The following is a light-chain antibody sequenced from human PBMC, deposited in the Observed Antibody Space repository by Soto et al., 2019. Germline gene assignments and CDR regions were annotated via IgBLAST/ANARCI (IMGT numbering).Light chain of an antibody. Sequence: QSALTQPASVSGAPGQSITISCTGPISDIGSYNYVSWYQQYPGKAPKLMVYDVSNRPSGVSNRFSGSKSGNTASLTISGLQAEDEADYYCTSFTTSSTLFGGGTKLTVL. CDR3: TSFTTSSTL. CDR2: DVS. CDR1: ISDIGSYNY. J-gene: IGLJ2*01. V-gene: IGLV2-14*01.